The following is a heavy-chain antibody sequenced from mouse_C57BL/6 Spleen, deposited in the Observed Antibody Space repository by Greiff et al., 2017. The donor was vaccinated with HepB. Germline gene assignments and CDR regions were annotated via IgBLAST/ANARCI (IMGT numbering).Heavy chain of an antibody. V-gene: IGHV3-6*01. CDR1: GYSITSGYY. Sequence: VQLKESGPGLVKPSQSLSLTCSVTGYSITSGYYWCWMRRFPGNKLEWMGYISDNGSNNYNPSLKNRITFTRDKSKNPFFLKLNSVTTEDTATYYCARAHSLYYGNFAYWGQGTLVTVSA. CDR3: ARAHSLYYGNFAY. J-gene: IGHJ3*01. D-gene: IGHD2-1*01. CDR2: ISDNGSN.